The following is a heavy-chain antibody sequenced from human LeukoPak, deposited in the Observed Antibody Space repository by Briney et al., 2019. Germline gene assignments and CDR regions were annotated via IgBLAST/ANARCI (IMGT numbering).Heavy chain of an antibody. V-gene: IGHV1-69*13. D-gene: IGHD2-15*01. Sequence: SVKVSCKASGGTFSSYAISWVRQAPGQGLEWMGGIIPIFGTANYAQKFQGRVTITADESTSTAYMELSSLRSEDTAVYYCARILMGSYSGPRWYGGRYFDYWGQGTLVTVSS. CDR2: IIPIFGTA. CDR1: GGTFSSYA. CDR3: ARILMGSYSGPRWYGGRYFDY. J-gene: IGHJ4*02.